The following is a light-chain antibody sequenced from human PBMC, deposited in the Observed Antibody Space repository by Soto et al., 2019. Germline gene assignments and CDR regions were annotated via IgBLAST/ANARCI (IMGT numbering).Light chain of an antibody. V-gene: IGLV1-44*01. CDR1: GSSIGTNT. CDR2: GDN. Sequence: QSVLTQPPSASETPGQRVIISCSGSGSSIGTNTVNWYRQLPGTAPKLLIYGDNQRPSGVPDRFSGSKSGTSASLAISGLQSEDEADYYCAAWDGSLNNVLFGGGTKLTVL. J-gene: IGLJ2*01. CDR3: AAWDGSLNNVL.